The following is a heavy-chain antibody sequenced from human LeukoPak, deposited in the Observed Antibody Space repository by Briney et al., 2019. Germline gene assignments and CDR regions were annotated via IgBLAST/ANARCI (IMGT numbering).Heavy chain of an antibody. V-gene: IGHV3-21*01. J-gene: IGHJ4*02. CDR2: ISSSSSYI. Sequence: GGSLRPSCAASVFTFSSYSMNWVRQAPGKGLEWVSSISSSSSYIHYADSVKGRFTISRDKAKNSLYLQMNSLRAEDTAVYYCARESEYSTNAFDYWGQGTLVTVSS. CDR1: VFTFSSYS. CDR3: ARESEYSTNAFDY. D-gene: IGHD6-6*01.